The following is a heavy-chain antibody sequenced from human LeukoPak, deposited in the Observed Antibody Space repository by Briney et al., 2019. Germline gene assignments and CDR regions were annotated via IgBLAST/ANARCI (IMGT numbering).Heavy chain of an antibody. J-gene: IGHJ6*03. Sequence: ASVKVSCKTSGYTFTGYYMHWVRQAPGQGLEWMGWINPNGGGTNYAQKFQDRVTMTRDTSISTAYMELSRLRFDDTAVYYCARTPLSRRWTSLYYYYMDVWGKGTTVTVSS. CDR2: INPNGGGT. V-gene: IGHV1-2*02. D-gene: IGHD4-23*01. CDR3: ARTPLSRRWTSLYYYYMDV. CDR1: GYTFTGYY.